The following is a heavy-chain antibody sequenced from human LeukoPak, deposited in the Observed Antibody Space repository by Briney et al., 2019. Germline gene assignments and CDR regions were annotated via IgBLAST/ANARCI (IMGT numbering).Heavy chain of an antibody. Sequence: SETLSLTCTVSGGSIRSSSYYWGWIRQPPGKGLEWIGYIYYSGSTNYNPSLKSRVTISVHTSKNQFSLKLSSVTAADTAVYYCARLTGYSSESWFDPWGQGTLVTVSS. J-gene: IGHJ5*02. CDR1: GGSIRSSSYY. D-gene: IGHD3-9*01. CDR2: IYYSGST. V-gene: IGHV4-61*05. CDR3: ARLTGYSSESWFDP.